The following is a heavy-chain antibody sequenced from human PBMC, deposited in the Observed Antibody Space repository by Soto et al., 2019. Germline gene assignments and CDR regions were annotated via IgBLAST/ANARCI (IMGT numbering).Heavy chain of an antibody. CDR3: ARVPTGKYGVWNY. J-gene: IGHJ4*02. CDR2: IWDDGNQK. V-gene: IGHV3-33*01. CDR1: GFTFSNYG. Sequence: GGSLRLSCAASGFTFSNYGMHWVRQAPGKGLEWVAVIWDDGNQKDYADSVKGRFTISRDNAKNTLYLQMNSLRGEDTAVYYCARVPTGKYGVWNYWGQGTLVTVSS. D-gene: IGHD2-8*01.